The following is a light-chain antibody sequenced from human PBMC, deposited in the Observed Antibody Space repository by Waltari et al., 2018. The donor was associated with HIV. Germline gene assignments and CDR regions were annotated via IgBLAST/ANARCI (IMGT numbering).Light chain of an antibody. Sequence: QSVLTQPPSVSAAPGQKVTISCSGDNSHVANNFVSWYQQLPGRAPRLLIYDNEKRPSRIPDRFSAFKAGMSATLVITGLQIVDEADYYCGTWDSSLSLYVFGTGTTVAVL. CDR2: DNE. CDR3: GTWDSSLSLYV. J-gene: IGLJ1*01. CDR1: NSHVANNF. V-gene: IGLV1-51*01.